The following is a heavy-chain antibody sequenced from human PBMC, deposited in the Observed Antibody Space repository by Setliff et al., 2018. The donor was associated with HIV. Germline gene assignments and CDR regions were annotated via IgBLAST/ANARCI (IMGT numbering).Heavy chain of an antibody. CDR3: ARDWNYVVDV. D-gene: IGHD3-16*01. J-gene: IGHJ6*04. Sequence: ASVKVSCKASGYTFTSYGITWVRQAPGQGLEWMGWINTNSSHTDYAQKLQDRVTITADTSSTTAYMELSSLRSDDTAVYYCARDWNYVVDVWGKGTTVTVSS. CDR2: INTNSSHT. CDR1: GYTFTSYG. V-gene: IGHV1-18*01.